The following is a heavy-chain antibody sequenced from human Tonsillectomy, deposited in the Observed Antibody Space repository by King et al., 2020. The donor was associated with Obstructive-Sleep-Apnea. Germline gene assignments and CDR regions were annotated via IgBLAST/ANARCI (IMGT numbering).Heavy chain of an antibody. Sequence: QLVQSGAEVKKPGESLKISCKGSGYSFDNYWVGWVRQMPGKGLEWMGSIYPYDSDTRYRPSYQGQVTISVDKSIDTAYLQWSSLKASETAMYYGAREGRGSNSWYMFWGQGTLVTVSS. CDR2: IYPYDSDT. CDR1: GYSFDNYW. D-gene: IGHD6-13*01. CDR3: AREGRGSNSWYMF. J-gene: IGHJ1*01. V-gene: IGHV5-51*01.